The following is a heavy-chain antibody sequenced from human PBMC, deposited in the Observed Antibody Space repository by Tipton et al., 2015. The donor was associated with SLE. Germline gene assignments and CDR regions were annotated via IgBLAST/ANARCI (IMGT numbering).Heavy chain of an antibody. J-gene: IGHJ3*02. V-gene: IGHV1-18*01. CDR3: ARGGPDYGDYFADGFDI. CDR1: GYTFTSYG. Sequence: QSGAEVKKPGASVKVSCKASGYTFTSYGISWVRQAPGQGLEWMAWISAYNGNTNYAQKLQGRVTMTTDTSTSTAYMELRSLRSDDTAVYYCARGGPDYGDYFADGFDIWGQGTMVTVSS. CDR2: ISAYNGNT. D-gene: IGHD4-17*01.